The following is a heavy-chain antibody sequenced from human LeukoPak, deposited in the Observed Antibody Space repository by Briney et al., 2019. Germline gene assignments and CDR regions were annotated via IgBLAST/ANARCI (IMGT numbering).Heavy chain of an antibody. CDR1: GFTFSNYW. D-gene: IGHD2-2*01. Sequence: GESLRLSCAASGFTFSNYWMHWVRQAPGKGLVWVSRINSDGSSTYYADSVKGRFTISRDNAKNTLNLQMNSLRAEDTAVYYCARSQCTSTSCFSIAFDLWGEGTMVTVSS. CDR3: ARSQCTSTSCFSIAFDL. CDR2: INSDGSST. V-gene: IGHV3-74*01. J-gene: IGHJ3*01.